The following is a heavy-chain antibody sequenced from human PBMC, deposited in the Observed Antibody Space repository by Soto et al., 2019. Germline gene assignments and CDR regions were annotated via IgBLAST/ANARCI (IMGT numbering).Heavy chain of an antibody. CDR1: GFTFSNSA. CDR3: AKDRVRSDGVDAFDV. Sequence: EMQLLESGGGLVQPGGSLRLSCAASGFTFSNSAMAWVRQVPGKGLEWVSAISGSGGNTHYAYSVTGRFTIPRDNSKTALFLQMNSLGLEDTAVYYCAKDRVRSDGVDAFDVWGQGTRVTVSS. V-gene: IGHV3-23*01. J-gene: IGHJ3*01. CDR2: ISGSGGNT. D-gene: IGHD1-26*01.